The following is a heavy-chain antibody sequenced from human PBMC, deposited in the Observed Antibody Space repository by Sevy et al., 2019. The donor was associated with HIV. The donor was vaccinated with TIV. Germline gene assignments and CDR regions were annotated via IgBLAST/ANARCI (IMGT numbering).Heavy chain of an antibody. V-gene: IGHV3-74*01. J-gene: IGHJ3*02. CDR1: GFTFSSYW. CDR2: INSDGSST. CDR3: ARVSRYCSSSSCYPDAFDI. Sequence: GGSLRLSCAASGFTFSSYWMHWVRQAPGKGLVWVSRINSDGSSTSYADSVKGRFTISRDNAKNTLYLQMNSLRAEDTAVYCCARVSRYCSSSSCYPDAFDIWGQGTMVTVSS. D-gene: IGHD2-2*01.